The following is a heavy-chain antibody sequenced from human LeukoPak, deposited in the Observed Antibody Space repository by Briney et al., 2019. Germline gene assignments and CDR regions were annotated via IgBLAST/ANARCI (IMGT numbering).Heavy chain of an antibody. Sequence: SETLSLTCAVYAGSLSGYYWSWIRHPPGKVLEWIGEINHSGTTNYNPSLKRRATRSVDTSKNQFSLKLSSVTPADTAVYYCASGTGLEYWGQGPLVPVSS. D-gene: IGHD6-19*01. CDR3: ASGTGLEY. CDR1: AGSLSGYY. V-gene: IGHV4-34*01. J-gene: IGHJ4*02. CDR2: INHSGTT.